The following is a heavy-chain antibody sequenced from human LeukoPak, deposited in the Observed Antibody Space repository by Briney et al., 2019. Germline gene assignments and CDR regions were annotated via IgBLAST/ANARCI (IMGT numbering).Heavy chain of an antibody. CDR1: GYTFVNHF. V-gene: IGHV1-2*02. CDR2: INPNVGGT. D-gene: IGHD3-22*01. J-gene: IGHJ4*02. CDR3: ARVTASGFYFFNS. Sequence: GASVTVSCKASGYTFVNHFIYWLRQAPGQGLEWMGWINPNVGGTVSAQKFQGRVTMTRDTSISTAYMELNSLTSADTAVYYCARVTASGFYFFNSWGQGTLITVPS.